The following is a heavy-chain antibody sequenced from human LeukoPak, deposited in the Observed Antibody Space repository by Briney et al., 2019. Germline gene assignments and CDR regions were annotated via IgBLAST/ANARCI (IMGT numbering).Heavy chain of an antibody. CDR2: ISYDGSNK. V-gene: IGHV3-30*18. CDR3: AKIGFPTTVLTPGTVW. Sequence: PGGSLRLSCAASGFTFSSYGMHWVRQAPGKGLEWVAVISYDGSNKYYADSVKGRFTISRDNSKSTLYLQMSSLRAEDTAVYYCAKIGFPTTVLTPGTVWWGQGTLVTVSS. D-gene: IGHD4-23*01. J-gene: IGHJ4*02. CDR1: GFTFSSYG.